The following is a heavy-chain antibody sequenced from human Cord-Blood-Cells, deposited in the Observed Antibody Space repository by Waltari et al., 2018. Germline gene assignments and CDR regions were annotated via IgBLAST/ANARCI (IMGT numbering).Heavy chain of an antibody. J-gene: IGHJ2*01. Sequence: QVQLQQWGAGLSKPSATLSLPCTAYGRCFSGHDSSWIRQPPGKGLEWIGEINHSGSTNYNPSLKSRVTISVDTSKNQFSLKLSSVTAADTAVYYCARGRETTVTTRYFDLWGRGTLVTVSS. CDR1: GRCFSGHD. CDR2: INHSGST. CDR3: ARGRETTVTTRYFDL. V-gene: IGHV4-34*01. D-gene: IGHD4-17*01.